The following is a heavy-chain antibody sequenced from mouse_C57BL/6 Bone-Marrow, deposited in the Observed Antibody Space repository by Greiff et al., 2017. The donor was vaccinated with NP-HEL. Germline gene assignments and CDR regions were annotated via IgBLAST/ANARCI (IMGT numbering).Heavy chain of an antibody. D-gene: IGHD2-3*01. Sequence: VQLQQSGAELMKPGASVKLSCKATGYTFTGYWIAWVKQRPGHGLEWIGEILPGSGSTYYNEKFKGKATFTADTSSHTAYMQLSSLTTEDSAIFSCERTPKYFDGGFAYWGQGTLVTVSA. CDR2: ILPGSGST. CDR1: GYTFTGYW. J-gene: IGHJ3*01. V-gene: IGHV1-9*01. CDR3: ERTPKYFDGGFAY.